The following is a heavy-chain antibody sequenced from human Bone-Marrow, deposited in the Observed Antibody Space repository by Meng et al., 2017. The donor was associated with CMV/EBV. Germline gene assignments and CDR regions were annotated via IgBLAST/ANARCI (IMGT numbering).Heavy chain of an antibody. Sequence: GSLRLSCTVSGGSISGHYWSWIRQPPGKGLEWIGYIYYSGSTNYNPSLKSRVTISVDTSKNQFSLKLSSVTAADTAVYYCARAQGGFFADPWGLGTLVTVSS. CDR1: GGSISGHY. V-gene: IGHV4-59*11. J-gene: IGHJ5*02. CDR2: IYYSGST. CDR3: ARAQGGFFADP. D-gene: IGHD3-16*02.